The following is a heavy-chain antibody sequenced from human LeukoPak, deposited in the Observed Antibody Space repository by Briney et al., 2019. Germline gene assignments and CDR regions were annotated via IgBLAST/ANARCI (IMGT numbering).Heavy chain of an antibody. CDR2: INHSGST. J-gene: IGHJ3*02. D-gene: IGHD6-19*01. CDR1: GGSFSGYC. Sequence: PSETLSLTCAVYGGSFSGYCWSWIRQPPGKGLEWIGEINHSGSTNYNPSLKSRVTISVDTSKNQFSLKLSSVTAADTAVYYCARDSRYSSGWYRNAAFDIWGQGTMVTVSS. V-gene: IGHV4-34*01. CDR3: ARDSRYSSGWYRNAAFDI.